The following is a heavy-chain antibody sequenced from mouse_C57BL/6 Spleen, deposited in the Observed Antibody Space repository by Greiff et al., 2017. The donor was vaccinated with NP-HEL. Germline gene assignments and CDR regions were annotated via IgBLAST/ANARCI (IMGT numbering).Heavy chain of an antibody. CDR3: AREGTYYGNYLYYFDY. Sequence: EVQLVESGPGLVKPSQSLSLTCSVTGYSITSGYYWNWIRQFPGNKLEWMGYISYDGSNNYNPSLKNRISITRDTSKNQFFLKLNSVTTEDTATYYCAREGTYYGNYLYYFDYWGQGTTLTVSS. V-gene: IGHV3-6*01. CDR1: GYSITSGYY. J-gene: IGHJ2*01. D-gene: IGHD2-10*01. CDR2: ISYDGSN.